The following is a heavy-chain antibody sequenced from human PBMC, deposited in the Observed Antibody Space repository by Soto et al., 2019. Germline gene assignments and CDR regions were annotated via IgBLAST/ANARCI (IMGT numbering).Heavy chain of an antibody. CDR2: ITHSGST. CDR3: ARGLRASFGVRLSYYYYGMDV. D-gene: IGHD3-10*01. J-gene: IGHJ6*02. V-gene: IGHV4-34*01. Sequence: SETLSLTCALYGGSFSDYYWGWVRQPPGKGLECIAEITHSGSTNYNPSLKSRVTLSLDTSKNQFSLNLTSVTAADAAVYYCARGLRASFGVRLSYYYYGMDVWGQGTTVTRLL. CDR1: GGSFSDYY.